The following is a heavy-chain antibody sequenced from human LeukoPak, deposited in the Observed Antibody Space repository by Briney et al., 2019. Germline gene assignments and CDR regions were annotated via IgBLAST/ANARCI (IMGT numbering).Heavy chain of an antibody. V-gene: IGHV3-23*01. CDR3: AKAGSGGYYPAY. J-gene: IGHJ4*02. D-gene: IGHD3-22*01. CDR1: GFTFSSYA. CDR2: ISGSGGST. Sequence: GGSLRLSCAASGFTFSSYAMSWVRQAPGKGLEWVSAISGSGGSTYYADSVKGRFTISRDNPKNTLYLQMNSLRAEDTAVYYCAKAGSGGYYPAYWGQGTLVTVSS.